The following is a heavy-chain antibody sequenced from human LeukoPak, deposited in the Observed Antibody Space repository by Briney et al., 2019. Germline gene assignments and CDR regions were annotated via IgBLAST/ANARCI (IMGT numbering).Heavy chain of an antibody. CDR3: ARVRGYSGYEGRYYYYGMDV. D-gene: IGHD5-12*01. J-gene: IGHJ6*02. CDR2: IYSGGST. Sequence: GGSLRLSCAAFGFTFSSYSMNWVRQAPGKGLEWVSVIYSGGSTYYADSVKGRFTISRDNSKNTLYLQMNSLRAEDTAIYYCARVRGYSGYEGRYYYYGMDVWGQGTTVTVSS. V-gene: IGHV3-53*01. CDR1: GFTFSSYS.